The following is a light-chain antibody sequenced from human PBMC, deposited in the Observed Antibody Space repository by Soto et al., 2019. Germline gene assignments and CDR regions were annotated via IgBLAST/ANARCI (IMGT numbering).Light chain of an antibody. Sequence: EIVLTQSPVTLSLSPGERATLSCRASQSVSSSSLAWYQQKPGQAPRLLIYGASSRATGIPDRFSGSGSGTDSTLTINRLEPEDFAVYHFQQSGTSPGKFGQGTKVDIK. V-gene: IGKV3-20*01. CDR1: QSVSSSS. J-gene: IGKJ1*01. CDR3: QQSGTSPGK. CDR2: GAS.